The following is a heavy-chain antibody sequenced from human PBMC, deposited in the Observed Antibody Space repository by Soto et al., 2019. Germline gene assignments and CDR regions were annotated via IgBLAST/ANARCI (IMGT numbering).Heavy chain of an antibody. Sequence: RLSCAASGFTFSSYAMSWVRQAPGKGLEWVSAISGSGGSTYYADSVKGRFTISRDNSKNTLYLQMNSLRAEDTAVYYCAKERSKYSSSSPYYYYGMDVWGQGTTVTVSS. D-gene: IGHD6-6*01. CDR2: ISGSGGST. CDR3: AKERSKYSSSSPYYYYGMDV. J-gene: IGHJ6*02. CDR1: GFTFSSYA. V-gene: IGHV3-23*01.